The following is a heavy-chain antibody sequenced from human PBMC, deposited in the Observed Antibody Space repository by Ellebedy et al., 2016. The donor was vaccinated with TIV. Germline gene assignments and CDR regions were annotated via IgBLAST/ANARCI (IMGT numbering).Heavy chain of an antibody. CDR3: ASFPDDFGDSEFLPFDY. CDR2: TDSDESGT. CDR1: GFTFSSYW. V-gene: IGHV3-74*01. Sequence: GGSLRLXXSASGFTFSSYWMHWVRQVPGKGLVWVSRTDSDESGTSYADSVKGRFTISRDNAKNTLYLQMNSLRADDTAVYYCASFPDDFGDSEFLPFDYWGQGTLVTVSS. J-gene: IGHJ4*02. D-gene: IGHD4-17*01.